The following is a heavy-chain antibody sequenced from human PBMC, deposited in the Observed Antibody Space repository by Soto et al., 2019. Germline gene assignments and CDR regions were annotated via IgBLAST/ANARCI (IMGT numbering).Heavy chain of an antibody. V-gene: IGHV3-7*01. D-gene: IGHD3-16*01. Sequence: EVQLVESGGGVVQPGGSLRLSCAASGFSFDTYWMTWVRQPPGKGLEWVANIDQGGSERYYVDSVRGRSTISRDNDKNSLYLQMNSLRAEDTAVYYCVCGGNYFVYWGQGTLVTVSP. CDR1: GFSFDTYW. J-gene: IGHJ4*02. CDR2: IDQGGSER. CDR3: VCGGNYFVY.